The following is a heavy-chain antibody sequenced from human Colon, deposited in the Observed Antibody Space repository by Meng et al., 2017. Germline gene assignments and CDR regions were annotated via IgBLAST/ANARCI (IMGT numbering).Heavy chain of an antibody. CDR2: INPTNGNT. J-gene: IGHJ3*02. V-gene: IGHV1-46*01. CDR3: TRPENPLAVTPAFDI. Sequence: ASVTVSCRACGYTFTNYQMHWVRQAPGQGLEWMGIINPTNGNTRYAQKFQGRVTMTTETSTRTIYRELSSPRSEDTAVHYCTRPENPLAVTPAFDIWGQGAMVTVSS. CDR1: GYTFTNYQ. D-gene: IGHD6-19*01.